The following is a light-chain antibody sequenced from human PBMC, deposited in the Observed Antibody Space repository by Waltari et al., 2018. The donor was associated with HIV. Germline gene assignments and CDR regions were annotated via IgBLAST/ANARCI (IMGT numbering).Light chain of an antibody. CDR3: QSYDSSLGAWV. Sequence: QSVLAQPPSVSGAPGQRVTISCTGTHSNIGPPYNVPWYQQLPGTAPKPPIYGHNNRPSGVPDRFSGSKSGTSASLAITGLQAEDEADFYCQSYDSSLGAWVFGGGTKLTVL. CDR1: HSNIGPPYN. CDR2: GHN. J-gene: IGLJ2*01. V-gene: IGLV1-40*01.